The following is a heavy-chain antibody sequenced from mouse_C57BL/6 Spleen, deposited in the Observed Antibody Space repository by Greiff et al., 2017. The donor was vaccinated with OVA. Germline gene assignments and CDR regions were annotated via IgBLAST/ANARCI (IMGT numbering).Heavy chain of an antibody. CDR1: GYTFTSYW. V-gene: IGHV1-52*01. Sequence: VQLQQPGAELVRPGSSVKLSCKASGYTFTSYWMHWVKQRPIQGLEWIGNIDPSDSETHYNQKFKDKATLTVDKSSSTAYMLLSSLTSEDSAVYYCARTPTGGYFDVWGTGTTVTVSS. CDR2: IDPSDSET. CDR3: ARTPTGGYFDV. J-gene: IGHJ1*03.